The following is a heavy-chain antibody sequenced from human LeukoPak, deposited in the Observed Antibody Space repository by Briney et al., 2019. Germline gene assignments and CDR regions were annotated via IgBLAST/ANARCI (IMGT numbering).Heavy chain of an antibody. Sequence: SETLSLTCAVYGGSFSGYYWSWIRQPPGKGLEWIGEINHSGSTNYNPSLKSRVTISVDTSKNQFSLKLSSVTAADTAVYYCARSGSGYYFNWFDPWGQGTLVTVSS. CDR1: GGSFSGYY. CDR2: INHSGST. CDR3: ARSGSGYYFNWFDP. J-gene: IGHJ5*02. D-gene: IGHD3-22*01. V-gene: IGHV4-34*01.